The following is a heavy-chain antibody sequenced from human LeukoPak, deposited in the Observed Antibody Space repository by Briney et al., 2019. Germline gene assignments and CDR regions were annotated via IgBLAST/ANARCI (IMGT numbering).Heavy chain of an antibody. V-gene: IGHV1-2*02. CDR3: ARLWIAVASKLISFDY. D-gene: IGHD6-19*01. CDR1: GYTFTGYY. Sequence: GASVKVSCKASGYTFTGYYMHWVRQAPGQGLEWMGWINPNSGGTNYAQKLQGRVTMTTDTSTSTAYMELRSLRSGDTAVYYCARLWIAVASKLISFDYWGQGTLVTVSS. J-gene: IGHJ4*02. CDR2: INPNSGGT.